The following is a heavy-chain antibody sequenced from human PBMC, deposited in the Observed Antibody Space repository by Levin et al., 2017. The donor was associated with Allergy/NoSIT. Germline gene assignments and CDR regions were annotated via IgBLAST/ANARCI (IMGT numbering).Heavy chain of an antibody. D-gene: IGHD6-19*01. V-gene: IGHV3-48*01. J-gene: IGHJ4*02. Sequence: ASVKVSCAASGFTFSSYSMNWVRQAPGKGLEWVSYISSSSSTIYYADSVKGRFTISRDNAKNSLYLQMNSLRAEDTAVYYCARDSSGWIFDYWGQGTLVTVSS. CDR3: ARDSSGWIFDY. CDR1: GFTFSSYS. CDR2: ISSSSSTI.